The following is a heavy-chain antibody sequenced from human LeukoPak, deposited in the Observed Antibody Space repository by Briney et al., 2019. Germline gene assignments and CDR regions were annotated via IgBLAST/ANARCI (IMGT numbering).Heavy chain of an antibody. CDR1: GGSFSGYY. V-gene: IGHV4-34*01. J-gene: IGHJ4*02. CDR3: ARGRVLRYFDWLGFDY. CDR2: INHSGST. Sequence: PSETLSLTCAVYGGSFSGYYWSWIRQPPGKGMEWIGEINHSGSTNYNPSLKSRVTISVDTSKNQFSLKLSSVTAADTAVYYRARGRVLRYFDWLGFDYWGQGTLVTVSS. D-gene: IGHD3-9*01.